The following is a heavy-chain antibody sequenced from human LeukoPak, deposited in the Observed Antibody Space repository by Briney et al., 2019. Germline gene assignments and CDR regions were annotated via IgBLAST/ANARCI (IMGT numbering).Heavy chain of an antibody. Sequence: GGSLRLSCAASGFTFSDYGMHWVRQAPGKGLEWVAVIFYDGIDKYYADSVKGRFTISRDNSNNTLYLQMNSLRAEDTDVYYCARDRAVVVMNPHYYYGMDVWGQGTTVIVSS. J-gene: IGHJ6*02. V-gene: IGHV3-33*01. CDR1: GFTFSDYG. CDR3: ARDRAVVVMNPHYYYGMDV. CDR2: IFYDGIDK. D-gene: IGHD3-22*01.